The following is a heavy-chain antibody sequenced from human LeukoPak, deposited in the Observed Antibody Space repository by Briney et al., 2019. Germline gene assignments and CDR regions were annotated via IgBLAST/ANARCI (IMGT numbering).Heavy chain of an antibody. V-gene: IGHV3-7*01. Sequence: PGGSLRLSCAASGFAFSSYGMHWVRQAPGKGLEWVANIKQDGGEIYYVDSVKGRFTISRDNAKNSVSLQMNSLRAEDTAIYYCATYLRNTAAGYYYFEYWGQGTLVTVSS. CDR2: IKQDGGEI. CDR1: GFAFSSYG. D-gene: IGHD6-13*01. CDR3: ATYLRNTAAGYYYFEY. J-gene: IGHJ4*02.